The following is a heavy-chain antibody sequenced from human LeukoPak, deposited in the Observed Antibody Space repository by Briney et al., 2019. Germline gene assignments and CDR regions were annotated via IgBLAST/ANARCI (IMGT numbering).Heavy chain of an antibody. D-gene: IGHD2-15*01. CDR3: AKALVVVAVTHHAFDI. CDR2: ISGSGGST. J-gene: IGHJ3*02. CDR1: GFTFSGYA. Sequence: GGSLRLSCAASGFTFSGYAMSWVRQAPGKGLEWVSAISGSGGSTYYADSVKGRFTISRDNSKNTLYLQMNSLRAEDTAVYYCAKALVVVAVTHHAFDIWGQGTMVTVSS. V-gene: IGHV3-23*01.